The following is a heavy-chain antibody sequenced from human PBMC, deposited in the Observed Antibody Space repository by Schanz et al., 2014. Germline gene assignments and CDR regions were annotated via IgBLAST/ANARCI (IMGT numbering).Heavy chain of an antibody. J-gene: IGHJ4*03. V-gene: IGHV3-30*18. D-gene: IGHD3-10*01. CDR1: GFTFSSYG. Sequence: QVQLVESGGGVVQPGRSRRLSCEASGFTFSSYGMHWVRQAPGKGLEWVAVISYDGNNEDYADSVKGRFSISRDNSQNTYYLQMAGLIPENTAIYYCAKEQGSEGAGSYSSFDYWGQGTLATVSS. CDR2: ISYDGNNE. CDR3: AKEQGSEGAGSYSSFDY.